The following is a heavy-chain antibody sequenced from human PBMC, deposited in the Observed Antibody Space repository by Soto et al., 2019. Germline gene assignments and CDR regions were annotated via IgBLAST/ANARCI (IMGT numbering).Heavy chain of an antibody. CDR2: ISYDGSNK. J-gene: IGHJ4*02. CDR3: ARDARIVGALGDFDY. Sequence: QVQLVESGGGVVQPGRSLRLSCAASGFTFSSYAMHWVRQAPGKGLEWVAVISYDGSNKYYADSVKGRFTISRDNSKNTLYLQMNSLRAEDTAVYYCARDARIVGALGDFDYWGQGTLVTVSS. D-gene: IGHD1-26*01. CDR1: GFTFSSYA. V-gene: IGHV3-30-3*01.